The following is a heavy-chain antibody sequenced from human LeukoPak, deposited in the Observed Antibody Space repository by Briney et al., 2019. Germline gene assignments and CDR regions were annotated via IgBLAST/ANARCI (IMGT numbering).Heavy chain of an antibody. Sequence: ASVKVSCKASGYTFTADYMHWVRQAPGQRREWMGWINPNSGGTNYAQKFRGRVTMTRDTSISTAYMELSRLRSDDTAVYYCARETAAAAGRWFDPWGQGTLVTVSS. CDR3: ARETAAAAGRWFDP. J-gene: IGHJ5*02. D-gene: IGHD6-13*01. CDR1: GYTFTADY. CDR2: INPNSGGT. V-gene: IGHV1-2*02.